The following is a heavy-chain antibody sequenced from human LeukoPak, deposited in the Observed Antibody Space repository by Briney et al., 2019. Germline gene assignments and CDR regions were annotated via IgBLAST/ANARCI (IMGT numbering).Heavy chain of an antibody. Sequence: GGSLRLSCAASGFTFSGSAMHLVRQASGKGLEWVGRIRSKANSYATAYAASVKGRFTISRDDSKNTAHLQMNSLKTEDTAVYYCTRRPEMATKEADYWGQGTLVTVSS. V-gene: IGHV3-73*01. CDR3: TRRPEMATKEADY. CDR2: IRSKANSYAT. D-gene: IGHD5-24*01. J-gene: IGHJ4*02. CDR1: GFTFSGSA.